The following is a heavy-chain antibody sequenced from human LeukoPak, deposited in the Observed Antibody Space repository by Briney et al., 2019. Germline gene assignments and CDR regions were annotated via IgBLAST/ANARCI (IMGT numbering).Heavy chain of an antibody. Sequence: GGSQRLSCAASGFTFSSYAMSWVRQAPGKGLEWVSAISGSGGSTYYADPVKGRFTISRDNSKNTLYLQMNSLRAEDTAVYYCAKAPTFAGFYFDYWGQGTLVTVSS. CDR3: AKAPTFAGFYFDY. CDR1: GFTFSSYA. V-gene: IGHV3-23*01. CDR2: ISGSGGST. D-gene: IGHD3-10*02. J-gene: IGHJ4*02.